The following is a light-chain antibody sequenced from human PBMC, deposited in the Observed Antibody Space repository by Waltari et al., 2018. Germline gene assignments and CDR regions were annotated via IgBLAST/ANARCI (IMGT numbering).Light chain of an antibody. CDR2: DVS. CDR1: SSDVGGYNY. V-gene: IGLV2-11*01. CDR3: CSYAGSYTSL. Sequence: QSALTQPRSVSGSPGQSVTISCTGTSSDVGGYNYVSWYQQHPGKAPKLMIYDVSNPPSGVPVRFSGSKSCNTSSLTISWLQAEDEADYYCCSYAGSYTSLFGGGTKLTVL. J-gene: IGLJ2*01.